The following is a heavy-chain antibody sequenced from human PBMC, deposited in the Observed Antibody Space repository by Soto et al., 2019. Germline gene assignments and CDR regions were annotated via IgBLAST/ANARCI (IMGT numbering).Heavy chain of an antibody. D-gene: IGHD2-15*01. CDR2: IYPGDSDT. CDR3: ARNINFDY. J-gene: IGHJ4*02. V-gene: IGHV5-51*01. Sequence: GESLKISCKVSGYSFTTYLIGWVRQMPGKGLEWMGIIYPGDSDTRYSPSFQGQVTFSADKTINTAYLQWSSLEASDTAMYYCARNINFDYWGQGTLVT. CDR1: GYSFTTYL.